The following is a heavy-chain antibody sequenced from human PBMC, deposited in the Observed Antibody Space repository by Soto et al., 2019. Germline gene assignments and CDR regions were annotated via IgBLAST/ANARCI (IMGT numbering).Heavy chain of an antibody. CDR1: GFTFSSYS. Sequence: GGSLRLSCAASGFTFSSYSMNWVRQAPGKGLECVSYISSSSSTIYYADSVKGRFTISRDNAKNSLNLQMNSLRAEDTAVYYCARESLPITIFGVVTSYYMDVWGKGTTVTVSS. J-gene: IGHJ6*03. CDR3: ARESLPITIFGVVTSYYMDV. CDR2: ISSSSSTI. D-gene: IGHD3-3*01. V-gene: IGHV3-48*01.